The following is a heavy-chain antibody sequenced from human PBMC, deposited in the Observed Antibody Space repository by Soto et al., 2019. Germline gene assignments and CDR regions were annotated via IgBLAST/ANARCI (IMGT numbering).Heavy chain of an antibody. V-gene: IGHV1-18*04. CDR2: ISAYNGNT. CDR3: ARAPTIVVVPAAQGSWFDP. CDR1: GYTFTSYG. Sequence: QVQLVQSGAEVKKPGASVKVSCKASGYTFTSYGISWVRQAPGQGLEWMGWISAYNGNTNYAQKLQGRVTMTTDTSTSTAYRELRSLRSDDTAVYYCARAPTIVVVPAAQGSWFDPWGQGTLVTVSS. D-gene: IGHD2-2*01. J-gene: IGHJ5*02.